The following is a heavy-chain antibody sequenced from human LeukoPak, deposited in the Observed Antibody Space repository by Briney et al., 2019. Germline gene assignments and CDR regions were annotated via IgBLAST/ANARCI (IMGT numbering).Heavy chain of an antibody. J-gene: IGHJ5*02. D-gene: IGHD3-3*01. V-gene: IGHV4-34*01. CDR3: ARNAIRITIFGVVMKPNNWFDP. Sequence: SETLSLTCAVYGGSFSGYYWSWIRQPPGKGLEWIGEINHSGSTNYNPSLKSRVTISVDTSKNQFSLKLSSVTAADTAVYYCARNAIRITIFGVVMKPNNWFDPWGQETLVTVSS. CDR1: GGSFSGYY. CDR2: INHSGST.